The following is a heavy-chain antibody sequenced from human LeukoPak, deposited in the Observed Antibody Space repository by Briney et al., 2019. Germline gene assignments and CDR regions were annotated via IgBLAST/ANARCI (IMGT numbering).Heavy chain of an antibody. CDR2: IYYSGST. D-gene: IGHD1-14*01. CDR3: ARVLKSNRIYYYYYMDV. V-gene: IGHV4-39*07. Sequence: SETLSLTCTVSGGSISSSSYYWGWIRQPPGKGLEWIGSIYYSGSTYYNPSLKSRVTISVDTSKNQFSLKLSSVTAADTAVYYCARVLKSNRIYYYYYMDVWGKGTTVTVSS. CDR1: GGSISSSSYY. J-gene: IGHJ6*03.